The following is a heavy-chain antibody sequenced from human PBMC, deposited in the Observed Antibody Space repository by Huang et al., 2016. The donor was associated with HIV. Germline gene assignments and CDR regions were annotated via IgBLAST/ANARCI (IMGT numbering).Heavy chain of an antibody. Sequence: QVQLVQSGAEVKKPGSSVKVSCKASADTFSSYAITWVRQAPGPGLEWMGGTIPPLGTTDDAQKFQDRVTITADESTNTAYMELSSLRSEDTAVYFCARVSRATAAGFAFDIWGQGTMVTVSS. CDR1: ADTFSSYA. J-gene: IGHJ3*02. CDR2: TIPPLGTT. CDR3: ARVSRATAAGFAFDI. D-gene: IGHD2-15*01. V-gene: IGHV1-69*13.